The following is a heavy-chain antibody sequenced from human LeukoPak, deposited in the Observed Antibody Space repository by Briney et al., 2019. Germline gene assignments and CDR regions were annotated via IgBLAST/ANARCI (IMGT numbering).Heavy chain of an antibody. D-gene: IGHD4-11*01. CDR3: AKDGARDYSNYVFDY. J-gene: IGHJ4*02. CDR2: IRYDGSNK. V-gene: IGHV3-30*02. CDR1: GFTFSSYG. Sequence: GGSLRLSCAASGFTFSSYGMHWVRQAPGKGLEWVAFIRYDGSNKYYADSVKGRFTISRDNSKNTLYLQMNSLRAEDTAVYYCAKDGARDYSNYVFDYWGQGTLVTVSS.